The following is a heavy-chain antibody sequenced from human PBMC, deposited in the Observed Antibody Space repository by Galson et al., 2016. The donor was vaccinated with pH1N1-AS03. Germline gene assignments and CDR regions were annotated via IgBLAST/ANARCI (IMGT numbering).Heavy chain of an antibody. V-gene: IGHV2-5*02. Sequence: PALVKPTQSLTLTCTFSGFTLSTPGLGVSWIRQPPGTALEWLALIYGDDHKRSSPSLRNRLLITKDTSNNQVVLTMTNMDPVDTATYYCAHTDYTTLYFGFWGQGTLITVSS. J-gene: IGHJ4*02. D-gene: IGHD4/OR15-4a*01. CDR3: AHTDYTTLYFGF. CDR2: IYGDDHK. CDR1: GFTLSTPGLG.